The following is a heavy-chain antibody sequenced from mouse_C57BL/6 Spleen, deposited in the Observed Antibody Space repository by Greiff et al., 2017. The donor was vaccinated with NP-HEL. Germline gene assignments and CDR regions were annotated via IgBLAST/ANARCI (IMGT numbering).Heavy chain of an antibody. CDR2: ISSGSSTI. D-gene: IGHD2-2*01. Sequence: DVMLVESGGGLVKPGGSLKLSCAASGFTFSDYGMHWVRQAPEKGLEWVAYISSGSSTIYYADTVKGRFTISRDNAKNTLFLQMTSLRSEDTAMYYCARNGYGDGFAYWGQGTLVTVSA. J-gene: IGHJ3*01. CDR1: GFTFSDYG. V-gene: IGHV5-17*01. CDR3: ARNGYGDGFAY.